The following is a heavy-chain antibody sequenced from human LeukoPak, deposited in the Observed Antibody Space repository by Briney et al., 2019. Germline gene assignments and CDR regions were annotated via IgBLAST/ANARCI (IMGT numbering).Heavy chain of an antibody. CDR1: GFTVSSNY. CDR2: IYSGSSTYYSASVKSGGGT. CDR3: AMGSSGWYGWLDP. Sequence: GGSLRLSCAASGFTVSSNYMTWIRRAPGKGLEWVSDIYSGSSTYYSASVKSGGGTHYADCVKALFTISRDNSKYTLYLQMNSLRPEDTAVYYCAMGSSGWYGWLDPWGQGTLVTVSS. D-gene: IGHD6-19*01. V-gene: IGHV3-66*02. J-gene: IGHJ5*02.